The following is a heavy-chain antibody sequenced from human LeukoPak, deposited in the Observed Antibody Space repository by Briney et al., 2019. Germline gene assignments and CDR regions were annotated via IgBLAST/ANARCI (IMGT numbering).Heavy chain of an antibody. Sequence: GSLSLSFAASGFPFSSYAMHWVRPAPGKGLEGVAVISYDGSNKYYPDSVKGRFTISRDNSKNTLYLQMNSLRAEDTAVYYCASLMLGYCSGGSCYSDAFDIWGQGTMVTVSS. CDR1: GFPFSSYA. CDR3: ASLMLGYCSGGSCYSDAFDI. D-gene: IGHD2-15*01. J-gene: IGHJ3*02. V-gene: IGHV3-30*04. CDR2: ISYDGSNK.